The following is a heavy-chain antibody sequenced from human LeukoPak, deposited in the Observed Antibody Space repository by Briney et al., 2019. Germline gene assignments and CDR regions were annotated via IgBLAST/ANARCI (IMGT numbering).Heavy chain of an antibody. D-gene: IGHD6-13*01. CDR2: IYYSGSS. CDR1: GGSISSSTYY. CDR3: ASEKGFGSSWYADYYFDY. V-gene: IGHV4-39*01. Sequence: SETLSLTCTVSGGSISSSTYYWGWIRQPPGKGLEWIGSIYYSGSSYQNPSLKSRISISVDTSKNQFSLKLTSVTAADTVVYYCASEKGFGSSWYADYYFDYWGQGTLVTVSS. J-gene: IGHJ4*02.